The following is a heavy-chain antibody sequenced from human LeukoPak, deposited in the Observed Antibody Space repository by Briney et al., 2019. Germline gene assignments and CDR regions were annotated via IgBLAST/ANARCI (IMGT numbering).Heavy chain of an antibody. CDR1: GFTFSSYG. CDR2: ISYDGSNK. Sequence: GRSLRLSCAASGFTFSSYGMHWVRQAPGKGLEWVAVISYDGSNKYYADSVKGRFTISRDNSKNTLYLQMNSLRAEDTAVYYCAKSIGYSGYDFGYWGQGTLVTVSS. CDR3: AKSIGYSGYDFGY. V-gene: IGHV3-30*18. D-gene: IGHD5-12*01. J-gene: IGHJ4*02.